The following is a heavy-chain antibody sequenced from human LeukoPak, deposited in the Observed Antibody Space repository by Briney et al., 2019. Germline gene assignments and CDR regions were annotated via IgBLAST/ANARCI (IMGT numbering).Heavy chain of an antibody. CDR2: IYYSGST. V-gene: IGHV4-39*01. J-gene: IGHJ5*02. CDR1: GGSISSSSYY. CDR3: AILVVKGRPSWFDP. Sequence: SETLSLTCTVSGGSISSSSYYWGRIRQPPGKGLEWIRSIYYSGSTYYNPSLKSRVTISVDTSKNQFSLKLSSVTAADTAVYYCAILVVKGRPSWFDPWGQGTLVTVSS. D-gene: IGHD3-22*01.